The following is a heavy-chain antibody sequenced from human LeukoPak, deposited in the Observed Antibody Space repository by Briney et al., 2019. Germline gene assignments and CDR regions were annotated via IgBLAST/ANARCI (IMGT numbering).Heavy chain of an antibody. Sequence: PSETLSLTCAVYGGSFSGYYWSWIRQPPGKGLEWIGEINHSGSTNYNPSLKSRVTISVDTSKNQFSLKLSSVTAADTAVCYCARVRVSAAAGTPLQHWGQGTLVTVSS. V-gene: IGHV4-34*01. D-gene: IGHD6-13*01. CDR1: GGSFSGYY. CDR3: ARVRVSAAAGTPLQH. J-gene: IGHJ1*01. CDR2: INHSGST.